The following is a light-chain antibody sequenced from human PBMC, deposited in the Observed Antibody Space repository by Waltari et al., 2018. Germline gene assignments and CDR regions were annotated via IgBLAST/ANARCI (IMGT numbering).Light chain of an antibody. J-gene: IGLJ2*01. Sequence: QSVLTQPPSVSGTPGQRVTISCSGGTSNIGSNSVNWYHQLPGTAPKLLIYTDNQRPSGVPDRFSASKSGTSASLAISVLQSEDEADYYCAAWDVSLNGPVFGGGTKLTVL. CDR3: AAWDVSLNGPV. CDR2: TDN. CDR1: TSNIGSNS. V-gene: IGLV1-44*01.